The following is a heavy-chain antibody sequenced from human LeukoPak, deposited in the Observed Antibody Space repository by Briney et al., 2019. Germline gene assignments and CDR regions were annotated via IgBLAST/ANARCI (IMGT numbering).Heavy chain of an antibody. J-gene: IGHJ4*02. Sequence: PSETLSLTCAVYGGSFSGYYWSWIRQPPGKGLQWIGEIDHSGTTNCNPSLKGRVTMSVDTSKNQFSLMLTSVTAADTAVYYCGRTLPRRTTAAAAHLDSWGQGTLVTVSS. CDR3: GRTLPRRTTAAAAHLDS. D-gene: IGHD6-13*01. CDR1: GGSFSGYY. CDR2: IDHSGTT. V-gene: IGHV4-34*01.